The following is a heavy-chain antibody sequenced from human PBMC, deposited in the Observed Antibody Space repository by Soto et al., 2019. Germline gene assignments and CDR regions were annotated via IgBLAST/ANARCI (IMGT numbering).Heavy chain of an antibody. CDR3: TTATLRFLPDGFDI. J-gene: IGHJ3*02. CDR2: IKSKTDGGTT. Sequence: EVQLVESGGGLVKPGGSLRLSCAASGFTFSNAWMNWVRQAPGKGLEWVGRIKSKTDGGTTDYAAPVKGRFTISRDDSKNTLYPQMNSLKTEGTAVYYCTTATLRFLPDGFDIWGQGTMVTVSS. V-gene: IGHV3-15*07. CDR1: GFTFSNAW. D-gene: IGHD3-3*01.